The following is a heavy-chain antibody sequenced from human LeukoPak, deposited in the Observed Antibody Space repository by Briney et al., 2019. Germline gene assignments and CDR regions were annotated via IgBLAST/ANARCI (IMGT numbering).Heavy chain of an antibody. J-gene: IGHJ3*02. Sequence: GGSLRLSCAASGFTFSSYSMNWVRQAPGKGLEWVSYISSSSNSIYYADSVKGRFTISRDNSKNTLYLQMNSLRAEDTAVYYCAKGFSGIWGQGTMVTVSS. V-gene: IGHV3-48*01. CDR1: GFTFSSYS. CDR3: AKGFSGI. D-gene: IGHD3-10*01. CDR2: ISSSSNSI.